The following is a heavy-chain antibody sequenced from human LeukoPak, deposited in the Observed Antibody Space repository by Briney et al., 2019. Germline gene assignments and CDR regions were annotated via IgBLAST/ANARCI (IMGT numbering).Heavy chain of an antibody. CDR3: ARHRYCSSTSCYGYYYYGMDV. CDR1: GYSFTSYW. V-gene: IGHV5-10-1*01. CDR2: IDPSDSYT. Sequence: ESLRISCKGSGYSFTSYWISWVRQMPGKGLEWMGRIDPSDSYTNYSPSFQGHVTISADKSISTAYLQWSSLKASDTAMYYCARHRYCSSTSCYGYYYYGMDVWGQGTTVTVSS. J-gene: IGHJ6*02. D-gene: IGHD2-2*01.